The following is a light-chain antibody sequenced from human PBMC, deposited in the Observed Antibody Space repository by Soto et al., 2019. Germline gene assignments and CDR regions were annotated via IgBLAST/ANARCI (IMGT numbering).Light chain of an antibody. J-gene: IGLJ1*01. CDR3: TSYTSISTYV. Sequence: QSALTQPGSVCVSTGQSITISCARTSSDVGGYNHVSWYQQHADRAPKLLIHEVSNRPSGVSNRFSGYKSGNTASLTISGLQAADEADYYCTSYTSISTYVFVTGTKV. CDR1: SSDVGGYNH. V-gene: IGLV2-14*01. CDR2: EVS.